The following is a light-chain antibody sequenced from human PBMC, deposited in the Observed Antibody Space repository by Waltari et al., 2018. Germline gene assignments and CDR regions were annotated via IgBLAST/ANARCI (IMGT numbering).Light chain of an antibody. CDR1: QSISSY. Sequence: DSQMTQSPSSLSASVGDRVTITCRARQSISSYLNWYQQKPGKAPKLLIYAASSLQSGVPSRFSGSGSGTDFTLTISSLQPEDFATYYCQQSYSTPDTFGQGTKLEIK. J-gene: IGKJ2*01. CDR3: QQSYSTPDT. CDR2: AAS. V-gene: IGKV1-39*01.